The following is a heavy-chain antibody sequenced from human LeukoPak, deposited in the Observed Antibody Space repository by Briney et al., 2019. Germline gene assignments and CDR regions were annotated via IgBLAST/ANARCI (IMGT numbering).Heavy chain of an antibody. D-gene: IGHD1-1*01. J-gene: IGHJ5*02. V-gene: IGHV4-59*12. CDR1: GGSISSYY. CDR3: ARWPSVREVNWFDP. CDR2: IYYSGST. Sequence: SETLSLTCTVSGGSISSYYWSWIRQPPGKGLEWIGYIYYSGSTYYNPSLKSRVTISVDTSKNQFSLKLSSVTAADTAVYYCARWPSVREVNWFDPWGQVTLVTVSS.